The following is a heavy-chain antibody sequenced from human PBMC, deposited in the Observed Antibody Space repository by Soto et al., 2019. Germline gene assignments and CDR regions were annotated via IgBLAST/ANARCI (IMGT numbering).Heavy chain of an antibody. V-gene: IGHV4-61*01. Sequence: PSETLSLTCTVSSGSVSSGSYYWSWIRQPPGKGLEYIGYLYYSGSTNYNPSLKSRVTISVDTPKNQFSLKLTSVTAADTAIYYCARGQAFWTGYYRMPYYFDYWGQGTQVTVSS. CDR1: SGSVSSGSYY. CDR3: ARGQAFWTGYYRMPYYFDY. J-gene: IGHJ4*02. D-gene: IGHD3-3*01. CDR2: LYYSGST.